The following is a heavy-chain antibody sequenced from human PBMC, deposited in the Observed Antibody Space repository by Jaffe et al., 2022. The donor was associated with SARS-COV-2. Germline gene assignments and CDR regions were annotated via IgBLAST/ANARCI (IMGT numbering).Heavy chain of an antibody. CDR1: GFTFSSYA. CDR2: ISGSGGST. D-gene: IGHD2-15*01. J-gene: IGHJ4*02. CDR3: AKGDCSGGSCSKRMGYFDY. Sequence: EVQLLESGGGLVQPGGSLRLSCAASGFTFSSYAMSWVRQAPGKGLEWVSAISGSGGSTYYADSVKGRFTISRDNSKNTLYLQMNSLRAEDTAVYYCAKGDCSGGSCSKRMGYFDYWGQGTLVTVSS. V-gene: IGHV3-23*01.